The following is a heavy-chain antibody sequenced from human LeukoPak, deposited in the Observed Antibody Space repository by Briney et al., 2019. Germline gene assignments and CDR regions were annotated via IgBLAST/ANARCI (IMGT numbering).Heavy chain of an antibody. CDR3: AKASGRWLQSDAFDI. J-gene: IGHJ3*02. CDR2: ISWNSGSI. Sequence: TGGSLRLSCAASGFTFSDYYMSWIRQAPGKGLEWVSGISWNSGSIGYADSVKGRFTISRDNAKNSLYLQMNSLRAEDTALYYCAKASGRWLQSDAFDIWGQGTMVTVSS. V-gene: IGHV3-9*01. CDR1: GFTFSDYY. D-gene: IGHD5-24*01.